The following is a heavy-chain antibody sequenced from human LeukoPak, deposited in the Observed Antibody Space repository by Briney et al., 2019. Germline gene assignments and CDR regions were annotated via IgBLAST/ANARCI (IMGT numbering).Heavy chain of an antibody. CDR1: GGSISSYN. Sequence: PAETLSLTCTVSGGSISSYNWRWLRQPRGEGGEGVGYIYYSGSTNYNPSLKSRVTISVDTSKNQFSLKLSSVTAADTAVYYCARHRGGIVGALTKLHFDFRGQGTLVTVSS. V-gene: IGHV4-59*08. CDR3: ARHRGGIVGALTKLHFDF. CDR2: IYYSGST. J-gene: IGHJ4*02. D-gene: IGHD1-26*01.